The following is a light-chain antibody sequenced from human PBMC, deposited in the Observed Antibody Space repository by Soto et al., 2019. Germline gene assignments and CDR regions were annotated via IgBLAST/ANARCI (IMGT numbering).Light chain of an antibody. J-gene: IGKJ1*01. V-gene: IGKV3-20*01. CDR1: QSVSNNY. Sequence: GLTQSPCTLSLSPGERATLSWRASQSVSNNYLAWYQQKPGQAPRLLIYGASNRATGIPDRFSGSASGTDSTLTISRLEPEDFAVYYCQQYGSSGTFGQGTKVDIK. CDR3: QQYGSSGT. CDR2: GAS.